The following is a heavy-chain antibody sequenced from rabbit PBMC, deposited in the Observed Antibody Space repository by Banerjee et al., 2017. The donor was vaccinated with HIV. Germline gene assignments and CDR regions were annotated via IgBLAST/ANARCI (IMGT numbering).Heavy chain of an antibody. V-gene: IGHV1S45*01. CDR3: ARAGYGGYGYYL. D-gene: IGHD6-1*01. CDR2: IGTGSGTT. J-gene: IGHJ6*01. CDR1: RFSFSSRYY. Sequence: QEQLKETGGGLVQPEGSLTLTCTTSRFSFSSRYYMCWVRQAPGKGLEWIACIGTGSGTTYYATWAKGRFTISKTSSTTVTLQMTSLTAADTATHFCARAGYGGYGYYLWGPGTLVTVS.